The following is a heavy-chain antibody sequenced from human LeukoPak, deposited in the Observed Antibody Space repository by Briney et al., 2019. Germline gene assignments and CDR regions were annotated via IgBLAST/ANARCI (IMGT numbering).Heavy chain of an antibody. CDR2: IYGSGST. CDR3: ATLGPYCSGGSCDY. J-gene: IGHJ4*02. V-gene: IGHV4-59*01. Sequence: SETLSLTCTVSGGSISSYYWSWIRQPPGKGLEWIGHIYGSGSTNYNPSLKSRVTLSVDTSKNQFSLKLSSVTAADTAVYYCATLGPYCSGGSCDYWGQGTLVTVSS. CDR1: GGSISSYY. D-gene: IGHD2-15*01.